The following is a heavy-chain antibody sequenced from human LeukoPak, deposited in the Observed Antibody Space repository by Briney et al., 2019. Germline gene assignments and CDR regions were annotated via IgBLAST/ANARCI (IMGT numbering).Heavy chain of an antibody. D-gene: IGHD6-13*01. CDR2: IRYDGSNK. J-gene: IGHJ4*02. Sequence: GGSLRPSCAASGLTFSSYGRHWVRQAPGKGLEWVAFIRYDGSNKYYADSVKGRFTISRDNSKNTLYLQMNSLRAEDTAVYYCAKDTSRGAAAGFWGQGTLVTVSS. CDR3: AKDTSRGAAAGF. V-gene: IGHV3-30*02. CDR1: GLTFSSYG.